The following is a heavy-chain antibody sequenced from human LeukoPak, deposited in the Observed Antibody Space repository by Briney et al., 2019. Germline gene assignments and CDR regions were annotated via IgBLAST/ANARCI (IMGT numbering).Heavy chain of an antibody. CDR1: GYTFTSYY. CDR3: ARTPQTRIAVAGMPRYYYYGMDV. J-gene: IGHJ6*02. Sequence: ASVKVSCKASGYTFTSYYMHWVRQAPGQGLEGMGIINPSGGSTSYAQKFQGRVTMTRDTSTSTVYMELSSLRSEDTAVYYCARTPQTRIAVAGMPRYYYYGMDVWGQGTTVTVSS. V-gene: IGHV1-46*01. D-gene: IGHD6-19*01. CDR2: INPSGGST.